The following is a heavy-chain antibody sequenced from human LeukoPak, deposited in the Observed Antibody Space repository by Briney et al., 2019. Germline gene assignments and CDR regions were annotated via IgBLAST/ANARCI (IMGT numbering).Heavy chain of an antibody. Sequence: GGSLRLSCATSGFTLSNFWMSWVRQTPGKGLEWASAITNSGGSTYYADSVKGRFTISRDNSKNTLYLEMSGLRVEDTATYYCAKGSAASRPYFFDYWGQGALVTVSS. D-gene: IGHD2-21*01. CDR1: GFTLSNFW. J-gene: IGHJ4*02. CDR3: AKGSAASRPYFFDY. V-gene: IGHV3-23*01. CDR2: ITNSGGST.